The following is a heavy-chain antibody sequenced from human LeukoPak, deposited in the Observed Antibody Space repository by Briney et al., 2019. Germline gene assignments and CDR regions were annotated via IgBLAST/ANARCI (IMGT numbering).Heavy chain of an antibody. CDR1: GYTFTSYG. CDR2: ISAYNGNT. Sequence: GASVKVSCKASGYTFTSYGISWVRQAPGQGLEWMGWISAYNGNTNYAQKLQGRVTMTTDTSTSTAYVELRSLRSDDTAVYYCARDVEGAVGATMGYWGQGTLVTVSS. D-gene: IGHD1-26*01. CDR3: ARDVEGAVGATMGY. J-gene: IGHJ4*02. V-gene: IGHV1-18*01.